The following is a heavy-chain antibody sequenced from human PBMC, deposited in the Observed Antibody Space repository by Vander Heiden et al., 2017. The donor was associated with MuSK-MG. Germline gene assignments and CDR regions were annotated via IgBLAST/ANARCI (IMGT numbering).Heavy chain of an antibody. Sequence: EVQLVEPGGGLVQPVVSLRLPCPAFGFTSRSYEMNWVRQAPGKGLEWVSYISSSGSTIYSADSVKGRVTISRDNAKNSLCVQMDSLRAEDTAVYYCARDLIDDGGILPYAFDIWGQGTMVTVYS. CDR3: ARDLIDDGGILPYAFDI. J-gene: IGHJ3*02. V-gene: IGHV3-48*03. D-gene: IGHD2-21*01. CDR1: GFTSRSYE. CDR2: ISSSGSTI.